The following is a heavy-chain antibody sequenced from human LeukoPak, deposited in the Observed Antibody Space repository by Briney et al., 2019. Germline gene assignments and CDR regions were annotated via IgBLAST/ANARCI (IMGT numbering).Heavy chain of an antibody. D-gene: IGHD4-17*01. CDR1: GFTFTDYA. V-gene: IGHV3-23*01. J-gene: IGHJ4*02. CDR3: AKDPHPYGDSVGGYHFDY. CDR2: ISYGGDNT. Sequence: GGSLRLSCAASGFTFTDYAMNWVRQAPGKELEWVSGISYGGDNTYYADSVKGRFTISRDNPRNTLNLALNSLRAEDTAVYYCAKDPHPYGDSVGGYHFDYWGQGTLVTVSS.